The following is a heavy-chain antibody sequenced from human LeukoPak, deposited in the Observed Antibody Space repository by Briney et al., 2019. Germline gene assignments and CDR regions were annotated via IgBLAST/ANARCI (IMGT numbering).Heavy chain of an antibody. Sequence: GGSLRLSCAASGFTFSSYWMHWVRQAPGKGLVWVSHINSDGSSTNYADSVKGRFTISRDNSKNTLYLQMNSLRAEDTAVYHCAKDALNDLYAFDIWGQGTMVTVSS. J-gene: IGHJ3*02. CDR3: AKDALNDLYAFDI. V-gene: IGHV3-74*01. CDR1: GFTFSSYW. CDR2: INSDGSST. D-gene: IGHD1-1*01.